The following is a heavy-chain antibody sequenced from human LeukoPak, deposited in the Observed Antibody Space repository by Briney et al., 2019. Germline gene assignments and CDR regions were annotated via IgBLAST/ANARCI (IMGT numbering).Heavy chain of an antibody. CDR3: ARDHRGKDKFDY. V-gene: IGHV3-48*01. CDR1: GFTFSSYS. CDR2: ISSSSSTI. D-gene: IGHD4-23*01. J-gene: IGHJ4*02. Sequence: GGSLRLSCAASGFTFSSYSMNWVRQAPGKGLEWVSYISSSSSTIYYADSVKGRFTISRDNAKNSLYLQMNSLRAEDTAVYYCARDHRGKDKFDYWGREPWSPSPQ.